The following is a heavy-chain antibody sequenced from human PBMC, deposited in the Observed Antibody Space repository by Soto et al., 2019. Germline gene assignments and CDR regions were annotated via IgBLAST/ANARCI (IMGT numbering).Heavy chain of an antibody. D-gene: IGHD3-10*01. CDR1: GFTFNNYA. CDR2: ISGSGDTT. J-gene: IGHJ4*02. CDR3: AKGTTYGQHFDY. V-gene: IGHV3-23*01. Sequence: TGGSLRLSCAASGFTFNNYAMIWVRQAPGKGLEWVSAISGSGDTTYYVDSVQGRFTISRDNSKNTLYLQMNSLRAEDTAVYYCAKGTTYGQHFDYWGQGTLVTVSS.